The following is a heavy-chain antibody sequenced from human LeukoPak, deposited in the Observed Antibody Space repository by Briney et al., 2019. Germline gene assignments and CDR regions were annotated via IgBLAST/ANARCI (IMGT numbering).Heavy chain of an antibody. CDR1: GFTFSSSA. CDR2: ISGSGNYT. CDR3: AKRPPFYGDHAYDS. Sequence: PGGSLRLSCAASGFTFSSSAMKWVRQAPGKGLEWVSFISGSGNYTYYADSVKGRFTISRDNSKNTLYLQMNSLRAEDTAVYYCAKRPPFYGDHAYDSWGQGTLVTVSS. J-gene: IGHJ4*02. V-gene: IGHV3-23*01. D-gene: IGHD4-17*01.